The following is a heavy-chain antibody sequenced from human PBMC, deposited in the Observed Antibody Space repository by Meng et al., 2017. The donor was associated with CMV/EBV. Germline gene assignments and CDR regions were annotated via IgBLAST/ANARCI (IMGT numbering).Heavy chain of an antibody. D-gene: IGHD5-24*01. V-gene: IGHV1-46*01. CDR3: ARHIDGYNPFYYYYYGMDV. J-gene: IGHJ6*02. Sequence: ASVKVSCKASGYTFTSYYMHWVRQAPGQGLEWMGIINPSGGSTSYAQKFQGRVTMTRDTSTSTVYMELSSLRSEDTAVYYCARHIDGYNPFYYYYYGMDVWGQGTTVTVSS. CDR2: INPSGGST. CDR1: GYTFTSYY.